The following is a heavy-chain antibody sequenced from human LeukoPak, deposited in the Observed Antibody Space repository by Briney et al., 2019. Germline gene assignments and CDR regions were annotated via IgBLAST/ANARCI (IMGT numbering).Heavy chain of an antibody. CDR3: AGLELLWFGSLIRWFDP. D-gene: IGHD3-10*01. CDR2: IYYSGST. CDR1: GGSISSYY. J-gene: IGHJ5*02. V-gene: IGHV4-59*01. Sequence: PSETLSLTCTVSGGSISSYYWSWIRQPPGKGLEWIGYIYYSGSTNYNPSLKSRVTISVDTSKNQFSLKLSSVTAADTAVYYRAGLELLWFGSLIRWFDPWGQGTLVTVSS.